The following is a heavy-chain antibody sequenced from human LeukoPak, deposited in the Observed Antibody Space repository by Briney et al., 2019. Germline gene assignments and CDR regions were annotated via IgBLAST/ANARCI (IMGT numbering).Heavy chain of an antibody. CDR1: GFTFDYYW. Sequence: PGGSLRLSCAASGFTFDYYWMHWVRQAPGKGLMWVSRINTDGSNTHYADSVKGRFTISRDNSKNTLYLQMNSLRAEDTAVYYCAKLPGRAADYWGQGTLVTVSS. CDR2: INTDGSNT. V-gene: IGHV3-74*01. CDR3: AKLPGRAADY. J-gene: IGHJ4*02.